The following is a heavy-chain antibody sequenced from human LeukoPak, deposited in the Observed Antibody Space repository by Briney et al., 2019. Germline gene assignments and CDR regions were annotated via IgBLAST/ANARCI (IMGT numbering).Heavy chain of an antibody. CDR1: GYTFTGYY. J-gene: IGHJ4*02. Sequence: GASVKVSCKASGYTFTGYYMHWVRQAPGQGLEWMGWISAYNGNTNYAQKLQGRVTMTTDTSTSTAYMELRSLRSDDTAVYYCARGRRGVIISRNSWYYFDYWGQGTLVTVSS. D-gene: IGHD3-10*01. CDR3: ARGRRGVIISRNSWYYFDY. V-gene: IGHV1-18*04. CDR2: ISAYNGNT.